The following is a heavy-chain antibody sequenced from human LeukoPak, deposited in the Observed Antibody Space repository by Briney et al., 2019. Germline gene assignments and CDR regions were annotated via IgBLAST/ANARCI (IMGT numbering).Heavy chain of an antibody. CDR2: MNPNSGDT. D-gene: IGHD5-18*01. CDR1: GYTFTGYY. Sequence: ASVKVSCKASGYTFTGYYMHWVRQAPGQGLEGMGWMNPNSGDTNHAQKFQGRVTMTRDTSISTAYMELSRLRSDDTAVYYCARVGDTAMGSYKFDYWGQGTLVTVSS. J-gene: IGHJ4*02. CDR3: ARVGDTAMGSYKFDY. V-gene: IGHV1-2*02.